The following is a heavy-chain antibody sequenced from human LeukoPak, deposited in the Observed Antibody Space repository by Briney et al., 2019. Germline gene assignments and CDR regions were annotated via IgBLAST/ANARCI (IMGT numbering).Heavy chain of an antibody. D-gene: IGHD5-12*01. CDR1: GFTFSSYA. Sequence: GGSLRLSCAASGFTFSSYAMSWVRQAPGKGLEWVSSISGSGGRTYYADSVKGRFTISRDNSKNTLYLQMNSLRAEDTAVYYCVKSGYSGYDYYYWGQGTLVTVSS. J-gene: IGHJ4*02. CDR2: ISGSGGRT. CDR3: VKSGYSGYDYYY. V-gene: IGHV3-23*01.